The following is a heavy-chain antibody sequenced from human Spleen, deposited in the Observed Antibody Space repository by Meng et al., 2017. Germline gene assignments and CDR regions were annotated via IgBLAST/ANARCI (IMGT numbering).Heavy chain of an antibody. CDR2: ISNSGSFI. D-gene: IGHD6-13*01. V-gene: IGHV3-21*01. CDR3: ARGTDRIAATVTGFAA. J-gene: IGHJ5*01. CDR1: GFTFSSST. Sequence: GGSLRLSCAASGFTFSSSTMNWVRQAPGKGLQWVSSISNSGSFIYYADSVKGRFTISRDNAKNSLYLQMNSLRAEDTAIYYCARGTDRIAATVTGFAAGGPGTRVPVSS.